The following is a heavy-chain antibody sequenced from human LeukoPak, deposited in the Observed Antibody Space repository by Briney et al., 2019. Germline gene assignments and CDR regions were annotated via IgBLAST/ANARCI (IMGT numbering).Heavy chain of an antibody. CDR2: INPNSGGT. V-gene: IGHV1-2*02. J-gene: IGHJ4*02. Sequence: ASVKVSCKASGYTFTGYYMHWVRQAPGQGLEWMGWINPNSGGTNYAQKFQGRVTMTRDTSISTAYMELSRLRSDDTAVYYCARTGYCSSTSCPEGNFDYWGQGTLVTVSS. CDR3: ARTGYCSSTSCPEGNFDY. D-gene: IGHD2-2*01. CDR1: GYTFTGYY.